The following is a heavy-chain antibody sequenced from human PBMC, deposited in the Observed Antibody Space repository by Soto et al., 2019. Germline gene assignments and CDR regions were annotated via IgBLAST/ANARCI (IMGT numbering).Heavy chain of an antibody. CDR2: INPNSGGT. CDR3: ARGDFWSGYFKRNYYYYGMDV. J-gene: IGHJ6*02. Sequence: ASVKVSCKASGYTFTGYYMHWVRQAPGQGLEWMGWINPNSGGTNYAQKFQGRVTMTRDTSISTAYMELSRLRSDDTAVNYCARGDFWSGYFKRNYYYYGMDVWGQGTTVTVSS. V-gene: IGHV1-2*02. D-gene: IGHD3-3*01. CDR1: GYTFTGYY.